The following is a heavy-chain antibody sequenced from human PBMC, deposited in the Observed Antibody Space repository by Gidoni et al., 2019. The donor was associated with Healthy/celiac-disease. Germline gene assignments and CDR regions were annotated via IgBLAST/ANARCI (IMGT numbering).Heavy chain of an antibody. CDR3: ALIDYYDSSGYYYGAFDI. CDR1: GFSLSTIGMC. J-gene: IGHJ3*02. V-gene: IGHV2-70*01. D-gene: IGHD3-22*01. Sequence: QVTLRESGPALVQPTQTLTLTCTFSGFSLSTIGMCVRWLRQPPGKALEWLALIDWDDDKYYSTSLKTRLTSSKDTSKNQVVLTMTNMDPVDTATYYCALIDYYDSSGYYYGAFDIWGQGTMVTVSS. CDR2: IDWDDDK.